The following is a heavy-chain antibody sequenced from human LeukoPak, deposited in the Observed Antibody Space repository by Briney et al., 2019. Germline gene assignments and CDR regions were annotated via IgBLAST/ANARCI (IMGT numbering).Heavy chain of an antibody. D-gene: IGHD3-22*01. CDR2: ISAYNGNT. CDR1: GYTFTSYG. J-gene: IGHJ4*02. V-gene: IGHV1-18*01. CDR3: AREDRSSSGLNGPKPLDY. Sequence: ASVKVSCKASGYTFTSYGISWVRQAPGQGLEWMGWISAYNGNTKYAQKFQGRVTMTTDTSTSTAYMELRSLRSEDTAVYYCAREDRSSSGLNGPKPLDYWGQGTLVTVSS.